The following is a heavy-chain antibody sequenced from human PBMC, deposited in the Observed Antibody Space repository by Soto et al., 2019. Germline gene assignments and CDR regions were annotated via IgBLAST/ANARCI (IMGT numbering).Heavy chain of an antibody. CDR1: GDSVSSNSAA. J-gene: IGHJ6*02. CDR2: TYYRSKWYN. D-gene: IGHD3-3*01. V-gene: IGHV6-1*01. CDR3: ARDTQVPSFYDFWSGKPYGMDV. Sequence: SQTLSLTCAISGDSVSSNSAAWNWIRQSPSRGLEWLGRTYYRSKWYNDYAVSVKSRITINPDTSKNQFSLQLNSVTPEDTAVYYCARDTQVPSFYDFWSGKPYGMDVRGQRTTVTVSS.